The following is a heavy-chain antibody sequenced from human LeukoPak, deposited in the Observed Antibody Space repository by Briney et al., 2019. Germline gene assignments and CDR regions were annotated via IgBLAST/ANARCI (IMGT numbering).Heavy chain of an antibody. J-gene: IGHJ3*02. D-gene: IGHD3-10*01. V-gene: IGHV1-69*06. CDR2: IIPIFGTA. Sequence: SVKVSCKASGGTFSSYAISWVRQAPGQGLEWMGGIIPIFGTANYAQKFQGRVTITADKSTSTAYMELSSLRSEDTAVYYCARAAFSYGSGSPYAFDIWGQGTMVTVSS. CDR1: GGTFSSYA. CDR3: ARAAFSYGSGSPYAFDI.